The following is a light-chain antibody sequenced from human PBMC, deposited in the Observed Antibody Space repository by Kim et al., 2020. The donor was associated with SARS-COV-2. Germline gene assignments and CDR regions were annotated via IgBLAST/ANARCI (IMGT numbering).Light chain of an antibody. Sequence: DIQMTQSPSTLSASVGDRVTITCRASQSISSWLAWYQQKPGKAPKLLIYKASSLESGVPSRFSGSGSGTEFTLTISSLQPDDFATYYYQQYNSYSTFGQGTKLDIK. CDR2: KAS. V-gene: IGKV1-5*03. CDR3: QQYNSYST. CDR1: QSISSW. J-gene: IGKJ1*01.